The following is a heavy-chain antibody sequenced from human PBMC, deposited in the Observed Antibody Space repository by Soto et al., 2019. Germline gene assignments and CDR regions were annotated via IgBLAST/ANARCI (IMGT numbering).Heavy chain of an antibody. CDR1: GGSISSYY. V-gene: IGHV4-4*07. J-gene: IGHJ5*02. CDR3: ARECSITMVRGVINWFDP. Sequence: SETLSLTCTVSGGSISSYYWSWIRQPAGKGLEWIGRIYTSGSTNYNPSLKSRVTMSVDTSKNQFSLKLSSVTAADTAVYYCARECSITMVRGVINWFDPWGQGNLVTVS. CDR2: IYTSGST. D-gene: IGHD3-10*01.